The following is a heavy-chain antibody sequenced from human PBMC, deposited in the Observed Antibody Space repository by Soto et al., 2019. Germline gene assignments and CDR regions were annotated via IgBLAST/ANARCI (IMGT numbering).Heavy chain of an antibody. CDR1: GFTFSSYA. D-gene: IGHD6-19*01. V-gene: IGHV3-23*01. CDR3: AKVDSSGWTIHAFDI. J-gene: IGHJ3*02. Sequence: GGSLRLSCVASGFTFSSYAMGWVRQAPGKGLEWVSGISGSGGSTYYADSVKGRFTISRDNSKNTLYLQMTSLRAEDTAVYYCAKVDSSGWTIHAFDIWGQGTLVTVSS. CDR2: ISGSGGST.